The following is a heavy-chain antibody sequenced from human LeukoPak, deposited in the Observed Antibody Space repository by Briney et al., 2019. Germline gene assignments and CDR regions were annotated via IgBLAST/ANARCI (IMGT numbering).Heavy chain of an antibody. J-gene: IGHJ5*02. CDR1: GFTFSSYE. Sequence: PGGSLRLSCAASGFTFSSYEMNWVRQAPGKGLEWVSYISSSGSTIYYADSVKGRFTISRDNAKNSLYLQMNSLRAEDTAVYYCARDHTDYGDYVRTYGFDPWGQGTLVTVSS. CDR3: ARDHTDYGDYVRTYGFDP. CDR2: ISSSGSTI. D-gene: IGHD4-17*01. V-gene: IGHV3-48*03.